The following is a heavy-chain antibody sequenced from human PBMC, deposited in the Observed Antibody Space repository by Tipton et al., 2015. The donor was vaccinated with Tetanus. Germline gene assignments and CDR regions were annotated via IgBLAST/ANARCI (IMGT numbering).Heavy chain of an antibody. D-gene: IGHD2-2*01. CDR1: GDPIRSEDYY. J-gene: IGHJ6*03. CDR3: ARLTCSSPSCYYYYYYYVDV. V-gene: IGHV4-30-4*01. CDR2: IYYSGST. Sequence: TLSLTCSVSGDPIRSEDYYWGWIRQSPGKGLEWLGHIYYSGSTYNNPSLKSRVSISLDASKNQFSLSLNSVTAADSATYYCARLTCSSPSCYYYYYYYVDVWGTGTAVAVSS.